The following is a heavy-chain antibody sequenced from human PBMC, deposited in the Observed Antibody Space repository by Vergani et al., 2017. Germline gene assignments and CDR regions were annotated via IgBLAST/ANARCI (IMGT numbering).Heavy chain of an antibody. J-gene: IGHJ5*02. Sequence: QVQLQESGPGLVKPSETLSLTCTVSGGSISSYYWSWIRQPAGKGLEWIGRIYTSGSTNYNPSLKSRVTMSVDTSKNQFSLKLSSVTAADTAVYYCARGRMGFWSGYRILNWFDPWGQGTLVTVSS. CDR1: GGSISSYY. CDR2: IYTSGST. CDR3: ARGRMGFWSGYRILNWFDP. V-gene: IGHV4-4*07. D-gene: IGHD3-3*01.